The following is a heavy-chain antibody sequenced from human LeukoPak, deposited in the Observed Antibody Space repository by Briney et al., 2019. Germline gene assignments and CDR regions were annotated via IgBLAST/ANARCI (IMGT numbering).Heavy chain of an antibody. CDR2: IYPYSGDT. J-gene: IGHJ5*02. D-gene: IGHD4-23*01. CDR3: AKGYHYGGSRNWFDP. CDR1: GYXFTGYY. V-gene: IGHV1-2*02. Sequence: ASVKVSCKASGYXFTGYYIHWVRQAPGQGLKWMGWIYPYSGDTNYAQNFQGRVTMTRDTSISTAYMELSSLKSDDTAVYYCAKGYHYGGSRNWFDPWGQGTLVTVSS.